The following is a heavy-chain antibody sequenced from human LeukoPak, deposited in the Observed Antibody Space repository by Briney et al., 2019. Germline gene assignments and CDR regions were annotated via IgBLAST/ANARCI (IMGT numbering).Heavy chain of an antibody. D-gene: IGHD1-26*01. J-gene: IGHJ4*02. V-gene: IGHV3-23*01. CDR1: GFTLSTNA. CDR3: AKDVGKWESLHFFDY. CDR2: ISGSGAST. Sequence: TGGSLRLSCLTSGFTLSTNAMSWVRQAPGKGLEWISGISGSGASTYYADSVKGRFTIYRDDSRNTLYLQMNSLRGDDTAVYYCAKDVGKWESLHFFDYWGQGTLVTVSS.